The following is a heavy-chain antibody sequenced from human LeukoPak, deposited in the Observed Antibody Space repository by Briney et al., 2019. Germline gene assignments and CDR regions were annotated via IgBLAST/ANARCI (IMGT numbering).Heavy chain of an antibody. CDR3: ARDLGWLHYED. D-gene: IGHD5-12*01. V-gene: IGHV3-7*03. J-gene: IGHJ4*02. CDR1: GFTFSSYG. CDR2: INQEGSER. Sequence: PGGSLRLSCAASGFTFSSYGMSWVRQAPGKGLEGVGNINQEGSERNHGDSVNGRFTISGDNSKNKLYLQMNSLRADDTAIYYCARDLGWLHYEDWGQGTLVTVSS.